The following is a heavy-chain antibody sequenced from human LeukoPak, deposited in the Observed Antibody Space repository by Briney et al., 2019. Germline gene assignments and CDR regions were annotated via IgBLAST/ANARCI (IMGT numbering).Heavy chain of an antibody. J-gene: IGHJ3*02. CDR1: GGSISSSDYS. CDR3: AREAYCSSTSCYGAFDI. V-gene: IGHV4-39*02. CDR2: VYYSGST. Sequence: SETLSLTCTVSGGSISSSDYSWAWIRQPPGKGLEWIGSVYYSGSTYHNPSLKSRVTISVDTSKNQFSLRLSSVTAADTAVYYCAREAYCSSTSCYGAFDIWGQGTMVTVSS. D-gene: IGHD2-2*01.